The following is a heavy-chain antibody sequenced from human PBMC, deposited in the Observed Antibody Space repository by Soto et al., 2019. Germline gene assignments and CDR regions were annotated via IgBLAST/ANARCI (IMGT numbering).Heavy chain of an antibody. J-gene: IGHJ6*02. CDR1: GFTFNNYT. CDR3: ARDPPQKTTSGAIIYYYYYGMDV. Sequence: PGESLKISCAASGFTFNNYTVHWVRRAPGRGLAWVAALSFDGDSTSYSDSVRGRFTISRDDSKNTIYLQMNGLRPEDTAVYYCARDPPQKTTSGAIIYYYYYGMDVWGQGTSVTVSS. V-gene: IGHV3-30-3*01. CDR2: LSFDGDST. D-gene: IGHD2-8*02.